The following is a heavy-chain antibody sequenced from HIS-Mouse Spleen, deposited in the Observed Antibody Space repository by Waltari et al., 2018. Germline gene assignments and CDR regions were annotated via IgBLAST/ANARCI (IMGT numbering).Heavy chain of an antibody. Sequence: QLQLQESRPGLVKPSETLSLTCTVSGGSISSSSYYWVLILQPPGTGLEWIGSIYYSGSTYYNPSLKSRVTISVDTSKNQFSLKLSSVTAADTAVYYCARLGYSSGFNWFDPWGQGTLVTVSS. V-gene: IGHV4-39*01. D-gene: IGHD6-19*01. CDR1: GGSISSSSYY. J-gene: IGHJ5*02. CDR3: ARLGYSSGFNWFDP. CDR2: IYYSGST.